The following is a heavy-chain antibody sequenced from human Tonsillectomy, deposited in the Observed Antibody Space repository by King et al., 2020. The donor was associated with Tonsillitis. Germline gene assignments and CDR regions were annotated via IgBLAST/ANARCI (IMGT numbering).Heavy chain of an antibody. CDR1: GFTFSIYW. CDR3: AREARYSEGWGWVDP. V-gene: IGHV3-74*01. CDR2: LNSDGSST. Sequence: VQLVQSGGGLVQPGGSLRLSCAASGFTFSIYWMHWVRQAPGKGLVWVSRLNSDGSSTSYADSVKGRFTISSDTAKNTLYLQMNSLRAEDTAVYYCAREARYSEGWGWVDPWGQGTLVTGAS. D-gene: IGHD5-18*01. J-gene: IGHJ5*02.